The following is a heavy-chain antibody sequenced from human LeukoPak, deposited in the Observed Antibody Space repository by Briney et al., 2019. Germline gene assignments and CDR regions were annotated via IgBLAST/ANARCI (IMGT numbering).Heavy chain of an antibody. CDR1: GFTFSSYA. V-gene: IGHV3-23*01. CDR3: AKDIVAAPSGWFDP. CDR2: ISGSGGST. D-gene: IGHD5-12*01. J-gene: IGHJ5*02. Sequence: QPGGSLRLSCAASGFTFSSYAMSWVRQAPGKGRERVSAISGSGGSTYYADSVKGRFTISRDNSKNTLYLQMNSLRAEDTAVYYCAKDIVAAPSGWFDPWGQGTLVTVSS.